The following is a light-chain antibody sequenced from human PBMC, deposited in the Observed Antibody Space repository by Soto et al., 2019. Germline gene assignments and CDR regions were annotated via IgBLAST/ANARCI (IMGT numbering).Light chain of an antibody. J-gene: IGLJ1*01. CDR3: SSYTASNTYV. CDR2: EVS. Sequence: QSVLTQPPSVSGSPGQSVTISGTGTSSDVGSYNSVSWYQQPPGTVPKLMIYEVSNRPSGVPDRFSGSKSGNTASLTISGLQAEDEADYYYSSYTASNTYVFGTGTKLTVL. V-gene: IGLV2-18*02. CDR1: SSDVGSYNS.